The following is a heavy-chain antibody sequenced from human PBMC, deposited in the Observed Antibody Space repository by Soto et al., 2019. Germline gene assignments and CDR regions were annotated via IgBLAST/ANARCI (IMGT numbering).Heavy chain of an antibody. Sequence: QVQLVESGGGVVQPGRSLRLSCAASGFTFSSYGMHWVRQAPGKGLEWVAVISYDGSNKYYADSVKGRFTISRDNSKNTLYLQMNSLRAEYTAVYYCAKDLYVWGSYGAFDIWGQGTMVTVSS. CDR3: AKDLYVWGSYGAFDI. CDR2: ISYDGSNK. V-gene: IGHV3-30*18. CDR1: GFTFSSYG. J-gene: IGHJ3*02. D-gene: IGHD3-16*01.